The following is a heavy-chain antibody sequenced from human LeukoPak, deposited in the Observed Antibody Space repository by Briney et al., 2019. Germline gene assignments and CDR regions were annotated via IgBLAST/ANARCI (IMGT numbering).Heavy chain of an antibody. CDR3: ARGYCTNGVCYPPDY. V-gene: IGHV1-2*02. CDR1: GYTFTGYY. Sequence: GASVKVSCKASGYTFTGYYMHWVRQAPGQGLEWMGWINPNSGGTNYAQKFQGRVTMTRDTSISTAYMELSRLRSDDTAVYYCARGYCTNGVCYPPDYWGQGTLVTVSS. J-gene: IGHJ4*02. D-gene: IGHD2-8*01. CDR2: INPNSGGT.